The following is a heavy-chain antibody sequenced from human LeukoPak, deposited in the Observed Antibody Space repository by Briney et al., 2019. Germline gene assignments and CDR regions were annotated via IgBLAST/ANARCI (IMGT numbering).Heavy chain of an antibody. V-gene: IGHV4-4*02. D-gene: IGHD6-19*01. J-gene: IGHJ6*02. CDR3: AREGNRYSSGPSYGMDV. Sequence: SGTLSLTCAVSGGSISSTNWWSWVRQPPGKGLEWIGEISHSGSTNYNPSLKSRVTISVDKSKNQFSLKLSSVTAADTAVYYCAREGNRYSSGPSYGMDVWGQGTTVTVSS. CDR1: GGSISSTNW. CDR2: ISHSGST.